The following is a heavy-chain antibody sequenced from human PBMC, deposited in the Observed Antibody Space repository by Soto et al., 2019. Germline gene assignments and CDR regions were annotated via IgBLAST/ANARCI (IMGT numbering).Heavy chain of an antibody. V-gene: IGHV3-30-3*01. CDR2: ISYDGARK. CDR3: SRGDREDTAVVIGARPGEYGMDV. Sequence: QVQLVESGGGVVQPGRSLRLSCAASGFTFSIYAMHWVRQAPGKGLEWVAVISYDGARKAYTNSVEGRFTIARDTSKKTLYLQMSSRRVEDTAAYYCSRGDREDTAVVIGARPGEYGMDVWGQGTTVTVSS. J-gene: IGHJ6*02. D-gene: IGHD2-15*01. CDR1: GFTFSIYA.